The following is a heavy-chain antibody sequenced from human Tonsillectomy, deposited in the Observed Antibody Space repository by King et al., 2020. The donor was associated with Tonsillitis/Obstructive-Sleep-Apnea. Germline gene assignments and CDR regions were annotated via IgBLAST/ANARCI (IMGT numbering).Heavy chain of an antibody. D-gene: IGHD1-26*01. CDR1: GFSFSSYA. CDR3: GRIMGATVGWFDS. Sequence: EVQLVESGGGLVQPGGSLRLSCSASGFSFSSYAMHWVRQAPGKGLEFVSAISTNGGSTYYADSLKGRFTISRDNSKNTLYLQMSSLRAEDRAVYYCGRIMGATVGWFDSWGQGTLVTVSS. CDR2: ISTNGGST. J-gene: IGHJ5*01. V-gene: IGHV3-64D*09.